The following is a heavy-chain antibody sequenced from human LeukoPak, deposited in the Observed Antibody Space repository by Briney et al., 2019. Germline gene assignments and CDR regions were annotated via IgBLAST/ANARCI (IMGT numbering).Heavy chain of an antibody. CDR1: GYSISSGYY. Sequence: PSETLSLTCTVSGYSISSGYYWGWIRQPPGKALEWIGSIYRSGSTYYNPSLKSRVTISVDTSKNQCSLKLSSVTAADTALYYCARHESKAFDIWGQGTMVTVSS. V-gene: IGHV4-38-2*02. CDR3: ARHESKAFDI. CDR2: IYRSGST. J-gene: IGHJ3*02.